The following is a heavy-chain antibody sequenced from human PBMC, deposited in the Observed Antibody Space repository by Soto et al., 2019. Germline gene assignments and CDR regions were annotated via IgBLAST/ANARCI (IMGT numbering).Heavy chain of an antibody. D-gene: IGHD4-4*01. Sequence: QVQLQESGPGLVKPSETLSLSCAVSGVSITSTDWWSWVRQPPGKGLQWIGEVSLGGGANYNPSLTSRVTISVDNSNNQFSLTLNSVTAADTAVYFCAGSTADTTLKASSFWGQGTLVTVSS. CDR3: AGSTADTTLKASSF. CDR1: GVSITSTDW. J-gene: IGHJ4*02. CDR2: VSLGGGA. V-gene: IGHV4-4*02.